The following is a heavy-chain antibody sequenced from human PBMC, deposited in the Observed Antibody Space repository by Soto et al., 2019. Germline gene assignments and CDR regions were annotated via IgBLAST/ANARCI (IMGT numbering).Heavy chain of an antibody. J-gene: IGHJ6*02. D-gene: IGHD3-3*01. CDR1: GFTFSSYG. V-gene: IGHV3-30*18. Sequence: GGSLRLSCAASGFTFSSYGMHWVRQAPGKGLEWVAVISYDGSNKYYADSVKGRFTISRDNSKNTLYLQMNSLRAEDTAGDYCAKDGSHSSRGSWSYYGMDVWGQGTTVTVSS. CDR2: ISYDGSNK. CDR3: AKDGSHSSRGSWSYYGMDV.